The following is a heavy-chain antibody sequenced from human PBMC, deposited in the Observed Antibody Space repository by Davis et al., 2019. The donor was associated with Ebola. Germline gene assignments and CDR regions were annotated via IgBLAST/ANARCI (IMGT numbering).Heavy chain of an antibody. D-gene: IGHD5-24*01. J-gene: IGHJ2*01. CDR3: ARRVEMATITSGWYFDL. Sequence: KVSCKGSGYSFTSYWIGWVRQMPGKGLEWMGIIYPGDSDTRYSPSFQGQVTISADKSISTAYLQWSSLKASDTAMYYCARRVEMATITSGWYFDLWGRGTLVTVSS. CDR2: IYPGDSDT. CDR1: GYSFTSYW. V-gene: IGHV5-51*01.